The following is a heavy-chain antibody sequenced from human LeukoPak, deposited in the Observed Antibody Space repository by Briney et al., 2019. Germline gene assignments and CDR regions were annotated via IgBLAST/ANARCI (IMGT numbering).Heavy chain of an antibody. Sequence: SETLSLTCTVSGGSISSYYWSWIRQLPGKGLEWIGYIYYSGSTNYNPSLKSRVTISVDTSKNQFSLKLSSVTAADTAVYYCARTNRLRSYYYYGMDVWGKGTTVTVSS. V-gene: IGHV4-59*01. CDR3: ARTNRLRSYYYYGMDV. CDR2: IYYSGST. CDR1: GGSISSYY. D-gene: IGHD5-12*01. J-gene: IGHJ6*04.